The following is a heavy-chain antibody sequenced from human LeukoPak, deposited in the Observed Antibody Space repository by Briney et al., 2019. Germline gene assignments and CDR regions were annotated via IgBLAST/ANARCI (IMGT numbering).Heavy chain of an antibody. Sequence: GGSLRLSCAASGFTFSDYYMSWIRQAPGKGLEWVSYISNTGSTIYYADSVEGRFTISRDNAKNSLYLQMDSLRAEDTAVYYCARGGRSGWYIFGYWGQGTLVTASS. CDR2: ISNTGSTI. D-gene: IGHD6-19*01. J-gene: IGHJ4*02. CDR1: GFTFSDYY. CDR3: ARGGRSGWYIFGY. V-gene: IGHV3-11*01.